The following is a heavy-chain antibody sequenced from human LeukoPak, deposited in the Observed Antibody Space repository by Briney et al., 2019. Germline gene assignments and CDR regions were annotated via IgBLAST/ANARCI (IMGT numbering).Heavy chain of an antibody. CDR3: ASSHVVGFWEAN. J-gene: IGHJ4*02. CDR1: GYTFTGYY. V-gene: IGHV1-2*02. CDR2: INPNSGGT. D-gene: IGHD3-3*02. Sequence: SVKVSFKASGYTFTGYYMHWVRQAPGQGLEWMGWINPNSGGTNYAQKFQGRVTMTRDTSISTAYMELSRLRSDDTAVYYCASSHVVGFWEANWGQGTLVTVSS.